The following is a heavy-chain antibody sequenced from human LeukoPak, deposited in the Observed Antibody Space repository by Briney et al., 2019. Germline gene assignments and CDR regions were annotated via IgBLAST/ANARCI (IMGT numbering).Heavy chain of an antibody. J-gene: IGHJ4*02. CDR3: AKILSGTYSLDL. CDR1: GSTFSTYP. CDR2: ISGNSVTI. V-gene: IGHV3-23*01. Sequence: GESLRLSCTASGSTFSTYPMNWVRQAPGQGLEWVSAISGNSVTIYYADSVKGRFTISRDNSKNTLYLQMYSLRAEDTAVYYCAKILSGTYSLDLWGQGTLVTVSS. D-gene: IGHD1-26*01.